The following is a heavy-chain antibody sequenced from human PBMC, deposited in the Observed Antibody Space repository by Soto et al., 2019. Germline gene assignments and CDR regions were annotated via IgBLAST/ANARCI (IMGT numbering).Heavy chain of an antibody. CDR1: GGSISSSTYY. CDR2: IYYSGST. D-gene: IGHD3-9*01. CDR3: ARQITHRYYDILTGYYGNFDY. J-gene: IGHJ4*02. V-gene: IGHV4-39*01. Sequence: PSETLSLTCTVSGGSISSSTYYWGWIRQPPGKGLEWIGSIYYSGSTYYNPSLKSRVTISVDTSKNQFSLRLFSVTAADTAVYYCARQITHRYYDILTGYYGNFDYWGQGTLVTVSS.